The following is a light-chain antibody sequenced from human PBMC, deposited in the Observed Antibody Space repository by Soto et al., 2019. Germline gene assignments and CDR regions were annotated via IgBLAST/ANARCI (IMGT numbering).Light chain of an antibody. V-gene: IGKV3-15*01. CDR1: QSVSSN. CDR3: QQYNNWPYT. CDR2: GAS. J-gene: IGKJ2*01. Sequence: EIVMTQSPATLSVSPGERAALSCRASQSVSSNFAWYQQKPGQAPRLLIYGASTRATGIPARFSGSGSGTDFTLTISGLQSEDFAVSYCQQYNNWPYTFGQGTKLEIK.